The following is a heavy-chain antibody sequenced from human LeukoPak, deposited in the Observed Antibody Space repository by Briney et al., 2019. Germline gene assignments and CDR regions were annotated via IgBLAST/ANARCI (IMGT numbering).Heavy chain of an antibody. V-gene: IGHV3-64D*06. Sequence: PGGSLRLSCSASGFRFSAYAMHWVRQAPGKGLEYVSAISPNGDNTYYADSVRGRFSISRDNTKNTLYLQMNSLRPEDTAVYYCVPKGNEGYWGQGTLVTASS. J-gene: IGHJ4*02. D-gene: IGHD1-1*01. CDR3: VPKGNEGY. CDR2: ISPNGDNT. CDR1: GFRFSAYA.